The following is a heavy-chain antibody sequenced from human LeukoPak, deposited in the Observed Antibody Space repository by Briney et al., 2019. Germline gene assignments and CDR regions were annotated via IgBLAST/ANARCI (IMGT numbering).Heavy chain of an antibody. V-gene: IGHV5-51*01. J-gene: IGHJ4*02. CDR2: IYPGDPDT. CDR1: GYSFTSYW. D-gene: IGHD6-19*01. CDR3: ARPNGWVDY. Sequence: GESLKISCKGSGYSFTSYWIGWERQMPGKGLEWMGIIYPGDPDTRYSPPFQDQVTISADKSISTAYLQWRSLKASDTAMYYCARPNGWVDYWGQGTLVTVSS.